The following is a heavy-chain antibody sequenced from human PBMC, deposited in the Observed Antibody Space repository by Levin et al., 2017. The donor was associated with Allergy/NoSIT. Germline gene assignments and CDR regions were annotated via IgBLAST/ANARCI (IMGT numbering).Heavy chain of an antibody. J-gene: IGHJ6*02. Sequence: SETLSLTCTVSGGSISSYYWSWIRQPPGKGLEWIGYIYYSGSTNYNPSLKSRVTISVDTSKNQFSLKLSSVTAADTAVYYCARAAWSGAGLVWGQGTTVTVSS. V-gene: IGHV4-59*01. CDR1: GGSISSYY. D-gene: IGHD3-3*01. CDR3: ARAAWSGAGLV. CDR2: IYYSGST.